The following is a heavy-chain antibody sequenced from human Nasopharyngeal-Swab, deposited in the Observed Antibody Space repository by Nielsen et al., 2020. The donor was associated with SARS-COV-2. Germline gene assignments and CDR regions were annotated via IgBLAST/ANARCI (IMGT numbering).Heavy chain of an antibody. CDR1: GYDFSNHW. D-gene: IGHD3-22*01. CDR2: VYPGDSDS. V-gene: IGHV5-51*01. CDR3: ARLWSSYGSSGYSWFDP. Sequence: GESLKISCTGSGYDFSNHWIAWVRQTPGKGPEWMGFVYPGDSDSRYSPSFQGQVTISADKSISTAYLQWSSLKASDTAMYYCARLWSSYGSSGYSWFDPWGQGTLVTVSS. J-gene: IGHJ5*02.